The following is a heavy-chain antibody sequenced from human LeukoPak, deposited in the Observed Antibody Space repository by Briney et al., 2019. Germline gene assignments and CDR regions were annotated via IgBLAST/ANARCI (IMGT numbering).Heavy chain of an antibody. J-gene: IGHJ2*01. V-gene: IGHV4-4*02. D-gene: IGHD4-23*01. CDR1: GGSISSSNW. CDR2: IYHSGST. Sequence: SGTLFLSCAVSGGSISSSNWWSWVRQPPGKGLEWIGEIYHSGSTNYNPSLKSRVTISVDKSKNQFSLKLSSVTAADTAVYYCARDLHGGNSFSSDWYFDLWGRGTLVTVSS. CDR3: ARDLHGGNSFSSDWYFDL.